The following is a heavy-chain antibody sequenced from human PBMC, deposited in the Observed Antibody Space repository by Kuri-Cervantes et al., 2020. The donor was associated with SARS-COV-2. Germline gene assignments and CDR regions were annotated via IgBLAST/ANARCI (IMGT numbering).Heavy chain of an antibody. J-gene: IGHJ4*02. D-gene: IGHD6-19*01. Sequence: GSLRLSCTVSGGSISSYYWSWIRQPPGKGLEWIGYIYYSGSTNYNPSLKSRVTISVDTSKNQFSLKLRSVTAADTAVYYCARERGGQWLVRLGYFDYWGQGTLVTVSS. CDR3: ARERGGQWLVRLGYFDY. CDR1: GGSISSYY. V-gene: IGHV4-59*01. CDR2: IYYSGST.